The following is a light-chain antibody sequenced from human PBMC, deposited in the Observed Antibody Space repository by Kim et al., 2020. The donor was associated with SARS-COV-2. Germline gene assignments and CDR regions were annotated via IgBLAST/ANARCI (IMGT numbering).Light chain of an antibody. CDR1: QRITNY. CDR2: GIS. Sequence: EIVMTQSPATLSVSPGDRVTLSCRASQRITNYLVWYQQKPGRAPRMLVSGISTRATGIPARFSGGGSGTEFTLTISSLQSEDFAVYYCLQYDDWPFTFGQGTKIEI. CDR3: LQYDDWPFT. J-gene: IGKJ2*01. V-gene: IGKV3-15*01.